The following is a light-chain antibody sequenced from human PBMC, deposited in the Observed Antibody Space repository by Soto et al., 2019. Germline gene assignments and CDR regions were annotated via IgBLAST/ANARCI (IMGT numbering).Light chain of an antibody. CDR2: EAS. V-gene: IGKV1-39*01. CDR3: QQTRSYPST. CDR1: QSIDTY. J-gene: IGKJ4*01. Sequence: DIQMTQSPSSLSASVGDRVTITCRASQSIDTYLNWYQQKPGKAPNLLIYEASILQRGVPSRSSGSISGTDFTLTISSLQAEDFATYYCQQTRSYPSTFGGGTKVDIK.